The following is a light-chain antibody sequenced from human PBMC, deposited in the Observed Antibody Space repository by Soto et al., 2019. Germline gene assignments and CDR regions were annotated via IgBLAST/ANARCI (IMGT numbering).Light chain of an antibody. J-gene: IGKJ1*01. CDR1: QSVSTN. Sequence: EMVMTQSPATLSVSPGERATLSCRSSQSVSTNLAWYQQKPGQAPRLLLYGASTRAPGVPARFSGSGSGTEFTLTISILQSEDVAVYQCQHYNCCPRTFGHRTKVESK. CDR2: GAS. V-gene: IGKV3-15*01. CDR3: QHYNCCPRT.